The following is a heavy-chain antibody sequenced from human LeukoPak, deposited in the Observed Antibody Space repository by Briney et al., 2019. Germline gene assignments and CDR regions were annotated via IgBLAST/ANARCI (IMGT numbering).Heavy chain of an antibody. D-gene: IGHD1/OR15-1a*01. V-gene: IGHV3-7*05. Sequence: GGSVRLSCAASGFTFSSSWMTWVRQAPGKGLEWVAHIKEDGTEEYYVDSVKGRFTISRDNAKNSLSLQMNSLRAEDTAVYYCARWNNDWEFDYWGQGTLVSVSS. CDR2: IKEDGTEE. J-gene: IGHJ4*02. CDR1: GFTFSSSW. CDR3: ARWNNDWEFDY.